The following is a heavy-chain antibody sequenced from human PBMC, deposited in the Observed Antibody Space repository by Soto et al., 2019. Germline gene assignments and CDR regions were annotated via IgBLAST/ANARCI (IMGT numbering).Heavy chain of an antibody. CDR1: GFSLSTSGVG. CDR2: IYWDDDK. V-gene: IGHV2-5*02. J-gene: IGHJ4*02. Sequence: SGPTLVNPTQTLTLTCTFSGFSLSTSGVGVGWIRQPPGKALEWLALIYWDDDKRYSPSLKSRLTITKDTSKNQVVLTMTNMFPVVTATFFFALSFFAYFDWLQSHFFAYWGQGTLVTVSS. CDR3: ALSFFAYFDWLQSHFFAY. D-gene: IGHD3-9*01.